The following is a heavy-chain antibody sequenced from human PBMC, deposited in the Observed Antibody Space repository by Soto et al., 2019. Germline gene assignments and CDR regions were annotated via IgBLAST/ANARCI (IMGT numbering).Heavy chain of an antibody. Sequence: PGGSLRLSCAASGFTFSTYAMNWLRQAPGKGLEWVSDISGRGGSTYYADSVKGRFTISRDNSKNTLYLQMNSLRAEDTAVYYCARVIYGSFDYWGQGTLVTVSS. V-gene: IGHV3-23*01. CDR3: ARVIYGSFDY. CDR2: ISGRGGST. D-gene: IGHD3-10*01. J-gene: IGHJ4*02. CDR1: GFTFSTYA.